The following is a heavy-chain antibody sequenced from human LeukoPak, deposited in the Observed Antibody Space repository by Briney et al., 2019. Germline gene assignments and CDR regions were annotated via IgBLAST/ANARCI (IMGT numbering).Heavy chain of an antibody. J-gene: IGHJ5*02. CDR3: ARGRTRGGWFDP. CDR2: INHSGST. D-gene: IGHD1-14*01. V-gene: IGHV4-34*01. Sequence: PSETLSLTCAVYGGSFSGYYWSWIRQPPGKGLEWIGEINHSGSTNDNPSLKSRVTLSVDTSKHQFSPELSSVTAADPAVYYCARGRTRGGWFDPWGQGTLVTVSS. CDR1: GGSFSGYY.